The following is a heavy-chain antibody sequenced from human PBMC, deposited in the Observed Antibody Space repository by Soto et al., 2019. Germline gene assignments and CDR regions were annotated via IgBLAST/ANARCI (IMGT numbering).Heavy chain of an antibody. J-gene: IGHJ6*03. CDR2: ISSNGGST. Sequence: GGSLRLSCAASGFTFSSYAMHWVRQAPGKGLEYVSAISSNGGSTYYANSVKGRFTISRDNSKNTLYLQMGSLRAEDMAVYYCARDSIAAAGTPLLLHYYYYMDVWGKGTTVTVSS. CDR3: ARDSIAAAGTPLLLHYYYYMDV. V-gene: IGHV3-64*01. D-gene: IGHD6-13*01. CDR1: GFTFSSYA.